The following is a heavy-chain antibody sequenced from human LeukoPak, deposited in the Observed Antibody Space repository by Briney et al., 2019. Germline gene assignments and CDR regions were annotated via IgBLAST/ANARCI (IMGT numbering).Heavy chain of an antibody. J-gene: IGHJ3*02. Sequence: GASVKVSCKASGYTFTGYYMHWVRQAPGQGLEWMGWINPNSGGTNYAQKFQGRVTMTRDTSISTAYMELSRLRSDDTAVYYCAREMATTRDAFDIWGQGTMVTVSS. CDR3: AREMATTRDAFDI. CDR2: INPNSGGT. CDR1: GYTFTGYY. D-gene: IGHD5-24*01. V-gene: IGHV1-2*02.